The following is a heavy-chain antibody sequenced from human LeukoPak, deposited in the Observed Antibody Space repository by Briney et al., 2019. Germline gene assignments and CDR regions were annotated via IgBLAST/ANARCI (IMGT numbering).Heavy chain of an antibody. CDR2: MWHDGIRK. D-gene: IGHD3-10*01. CDR1: GFMISNYG. Sequence: PGRSLRLSCAASGFMISNYGMHWVRQAPGKGLDLVALMWHDGIRKNYADSVRGRFTISRDTSKNALYLQMNSLKAEDTAVSYCARGLYYYGSGSYSYYGMDVWGQGTTVTVSS. V-gene: IGHV3-33*01. CDR3: ARGLYYYGSGSYSYYGMDV. J-gene: IGHJ6*02.